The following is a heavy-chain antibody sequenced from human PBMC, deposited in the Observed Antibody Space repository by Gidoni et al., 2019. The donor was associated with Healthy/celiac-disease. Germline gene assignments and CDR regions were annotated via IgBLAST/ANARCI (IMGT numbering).Heavy chain of an antibody. D-gene: IGHD5-12*01. V-gene: IGHV3-53*01. CDR3: ARDPQRDGYNLGYFDY. CDR1: GFTVSSNY. J-gene: IGHJ4*02. CDR2: IYSGGST. Sequence: EVHLVESGGGLIQPGGSLRLSCASSGFTVSSNYMSWVRQAPGKGREWVSVIYSGGSTYYADSVKGRFTISRDNSKNTLYLQMNSLRAEDTAVYYCARDPQRDGYNLGYFDYWGQGTLVTVSS.